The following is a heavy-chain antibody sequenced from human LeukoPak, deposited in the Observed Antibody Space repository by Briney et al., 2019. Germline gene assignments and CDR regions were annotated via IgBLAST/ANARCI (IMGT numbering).Heavy chain of an antibody. D-gene: IGHD3-9*01. J-gene: IGHJ5*02. CDR2: IYYSGST. CDR3: ARNVRPPGDILTGYYYSWFDP. Sequence: SETLSLTCTVSGGSISSYYWSWIRQPPGKGLEWIGYIYYSGSTNYNPSLKSRVTISVDTSKNQFSLKLSSVTAADTAVYYCARNVRPPGDILTGYYYSWFDPWGQGTLVTVSS. CDR1: GGSISSYY. V-gene: IGHV4-59*08.